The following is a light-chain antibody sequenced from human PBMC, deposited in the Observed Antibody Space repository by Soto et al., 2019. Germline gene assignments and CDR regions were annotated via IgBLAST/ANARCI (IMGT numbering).Light chain of an antibody. CDR2: AAS. J-gene: IGKJ3*01. Sequence: DIQLTQSPSFLSASVGDRVTITCRASQGISSFFAWYQQKPGKAPKLLIYAASTLQSGVPSRFSGSGSGTEFTLTISSLQPEDFATYYCQLFSSYLFTFGPGTKVDIK. CDR3: QLFSSYLFT. CDR1: QGISSF. V-gene: IGKV1-9*01.